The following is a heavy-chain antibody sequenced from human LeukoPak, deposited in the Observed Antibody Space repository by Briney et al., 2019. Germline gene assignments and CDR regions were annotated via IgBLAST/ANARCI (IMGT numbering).Heavy chain of an antibody. CDR1: GGTFSSYA. CDR2: IIPIFGTA. J-gene: IGHJ4*02. CDR3: ARDIPMNTDYFDY. V-gene: IGHV1-69*05. D-gene: IGHD4-17*01. Sequence: RGASVKVSCKASGGTFSSYAISWVRQAPGQGLEWMGGIIPIFGTANYAQKLQGRVTMTTDTSTSTAYMELRSLRSDDTAVYYCARDIPMNTDYFDYWGQGTLVTVSS.